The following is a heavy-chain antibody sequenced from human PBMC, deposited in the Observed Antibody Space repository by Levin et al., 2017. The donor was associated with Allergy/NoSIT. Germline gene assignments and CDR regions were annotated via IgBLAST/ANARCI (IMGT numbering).Heavy chain of an antibody. CDR2: IRGDSRHT. CDR3: VSGPQIREADY. Sequence: GESLKISCAASGFTFSDFYMGWIRQAPGKGLEWVSIIRGDSRHTDYADSMMGRLTISRDNAKNSLYLQMNNLRAEDTAIYYCVSGPQIREADYWGQGTLVTVSS. D-gene: IGHD3-10*01. J-gene: IGHJ4*02. CDR1: GFTFSDFY. V-gene: IGHV3-11*03.